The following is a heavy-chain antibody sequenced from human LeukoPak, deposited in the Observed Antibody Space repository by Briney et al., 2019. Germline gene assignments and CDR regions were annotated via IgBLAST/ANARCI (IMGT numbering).Heavy chain of an antibody. CDR2: INQDVSEL. D-gene: IGHD2-2*01. CDR3: ARDNTPAVDY. CDR1: GFSFSSYW. Sequence: GGSLRLSCAASGFSFSSYWMTWVRQAPGKGLEWVANINQDVSELYYVDSVKGRFTISRDKAKNSLYPQMNSLRAEDTAVYYCARDNTPAVDYWGQGTLVTVYS. J-gene: IGHJ4*02. V-gene: IGHV3-7*01.